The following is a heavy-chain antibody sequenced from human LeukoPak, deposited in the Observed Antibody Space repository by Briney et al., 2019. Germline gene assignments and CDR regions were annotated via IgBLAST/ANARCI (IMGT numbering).Heavy chain of an antibody. CDR2: MSGSGGST. CDR3: AKVRGSGRELDY. J-gene: IGHJ4*02. V-gene: IGHV3-23*01. Sequence: PGGSLRLSYAASGFTFSSYAMSWVRQAPGKGLEWVTAMSGSGGSTSYADSVKGRFTISRDDSKNTLYLQMNSLRVEDTAVYYCAKVRGSGRELDYWGQGTVVTVSS. D-gene: IGHD3-10*01. CDR1: GFTFSSYA.